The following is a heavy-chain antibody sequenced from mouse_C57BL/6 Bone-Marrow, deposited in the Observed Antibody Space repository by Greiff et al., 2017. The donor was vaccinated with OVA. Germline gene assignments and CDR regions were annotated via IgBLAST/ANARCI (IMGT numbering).Heavy chain of an antibody. CDR3: TSLLYYEGGH. CDR1: GFTFSDAW. Sequence: EVQGVESGGGLVQPGGSMKLSCAASGFTFSDAWMDWVRQSPEKGLEWVAVISNKANNHATYYAESVQGRFTISRDDSKSRVDLQMNSLRAEDTGMYDSTSLLYYEGGHWGQGTTLTVSS. V-gene: IGHV6-6*01. D-gene: IGHD2-4*01. CDR2: ISNKANNHAT. J-gene: IGHJ2*01.